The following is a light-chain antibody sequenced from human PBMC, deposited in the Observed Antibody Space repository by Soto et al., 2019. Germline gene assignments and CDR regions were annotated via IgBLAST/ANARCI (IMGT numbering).Light chain of an antibody. CDR3: QQSYSTPPVT. CDR1: QSISSY. V-gene: IGKV1-39*01. J-gene: IGKJ5*01. CDR2: AAS. Sequence: DIQMTQSPSSLSASVGDRVTITCRASQSISSYLNWYQQKPGKAPKLLIYAASSLQSGVPSRFSGSGSGTDFTRTISSLQPEEVATYYCQQSYSTPPVTFGQGTRLEIK.